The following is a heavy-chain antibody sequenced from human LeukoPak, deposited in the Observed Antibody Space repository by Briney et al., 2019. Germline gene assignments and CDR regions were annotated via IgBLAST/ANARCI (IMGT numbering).Heavy chain of an antibody. J-gene: IGHJ4*02. Sequence: GGSLRLSCAASGFTFSSYAMSWVRQAPGKGLEWVSYISSGSSSIYYADSVKGRFTISRDNAENSLYLQMNSLRDEDTAVYYCARGRATGRSGGDYWGQGTLVTVSS. CDR1: GFTFSSYA. CDR2: ISSGSSSI. CDR3: ARGRATGRSGGDY. D-gene: IGHD3-9*01. V-gene: IGHV3-48*02.